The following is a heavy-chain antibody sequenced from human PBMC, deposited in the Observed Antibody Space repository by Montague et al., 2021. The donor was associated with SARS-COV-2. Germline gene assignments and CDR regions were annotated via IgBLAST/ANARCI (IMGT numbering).Heavy chain of an antibody. V-gene: IGHV2-70*01. CDR1: GFSLSTSGMC. Sequence: PALVRPTQTLTLTCTFSGFSLSTSGMCVSWIRQPSGKALEWLALIDWDGDKYYSTSPKIRLTISKDTSKNQVVLTVTNMDSVDTATYYCAQMMYYYYMDVWGQGTTVTVSS. CDR2: IDWDGDK. J-gene: IGHJ6*03. CDR3: AQMMYYYYMDV.